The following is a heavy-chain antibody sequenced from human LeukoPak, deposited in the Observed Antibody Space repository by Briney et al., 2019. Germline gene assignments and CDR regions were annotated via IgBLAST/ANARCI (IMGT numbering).Heavy chain of an antibody. CDR1: GFTVSSNY. J-gene: IGHJ4*02. Sequence: GGSLRLSCAASGFTVSSNYRSWVRQAPGKGLEWVSVIYSGGSTYYADSVKGRVTISRDNSKNTLYLQMNTLRAADTAVYYCAGDSIAAAGTGLDYWGQGTQVTVSS. V-gene: IGHV3-53*05. CDR3: AGDSIAAAGTGLDY. D-gene: IGHD6-13*01. CDR2: IYSGGST.